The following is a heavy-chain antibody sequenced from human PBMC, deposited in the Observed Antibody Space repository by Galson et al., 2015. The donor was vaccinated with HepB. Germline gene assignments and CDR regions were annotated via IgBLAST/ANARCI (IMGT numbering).Heavy chain of an antibody. CDR2: IYSGGST. V-gene: IGHV3-53*01. CDR3: ARLYSSGWYYGSNAFDI. Sequence: SLRLSCAASGFTVSSNYMSWVRQAPGKGLEWVSVIYSGGSTYYADSVKGRFTISRDNSKNTLYLQMNSLRAEDTAVYYCARLYSSGWYYGSNAFDIWGQGTMVTVSS. J-gene: IGHJ3*02. CDR1: GFTVSSNY. D-gene: IGHD6-19*01.